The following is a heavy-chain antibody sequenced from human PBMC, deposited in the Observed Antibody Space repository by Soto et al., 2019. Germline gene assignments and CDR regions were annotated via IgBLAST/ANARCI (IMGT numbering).Heavy chain of an antibody. D-gene: IGHD5-12*01. CDR1: GFSLSTSGVG. J-gene: IGHJ4*02. CDR3: AHVYGGYDNFDY. CDR2: IYWDDDK. Sequence: QITLKESGPTLVKPTQSLTLTCTFSGFSLSTSGVGVGWIRQPPGKALEWLALIYWDDDKRYSPSLKSRLTITKDTSKNQVVLTMTNMDPVDTATYYCAHVYGGYDNFDYWGQGTLVTVSS. V-gene: IGHV2-5*02.